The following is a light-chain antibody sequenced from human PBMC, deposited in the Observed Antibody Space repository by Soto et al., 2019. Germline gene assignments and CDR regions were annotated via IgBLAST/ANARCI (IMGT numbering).Light chain of an antibody. V-gene: IGLV9-49*01. CDR1: SGYSNYK. CDR2: VGTGGIVG. CDR3: GADHGSGSNFVKG. J-gene: IGLJ2*01. Sequence: QSVLTQPPSASASLGASVTLTCTLSSGYSNYKVDWYQQRPGKGPRFVMRVGTGGIVGSKGDGIPDRFSVLGSGLNRYLTIKNIQEEDESDYHCGADHGSGSNFVKGFCGGTKVTVL.